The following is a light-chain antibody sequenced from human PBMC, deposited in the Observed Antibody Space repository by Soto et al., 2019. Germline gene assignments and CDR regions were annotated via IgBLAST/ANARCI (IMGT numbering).Light chain of an antibody. CDR1: QGISSY. Sequence: IQLTQSPSSLSASAGDRVTITCRASQGISSYLAWYQQKPGKAPKRLIYAASTLQSGVPSRFSGSGSGTDFSLTISSLQPEDFATYYCQQFNSYPITFGQGTRLEIK. CDR3: QQFNSYPIT. V-gene: IGKV1-9*01. J-gene: IGKJ5*01. CDR2: AAS.